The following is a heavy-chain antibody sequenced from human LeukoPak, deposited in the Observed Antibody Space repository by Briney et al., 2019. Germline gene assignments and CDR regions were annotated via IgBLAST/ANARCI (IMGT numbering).Heavy chain of an antibody. CDR2: IIPILGIA. D-gene: IGHD4-17*01. V-gene: IGHV1-69*02. CDR3: AEHNYGDYDVFDY. CDR1: GGTFSSYT. Sequence: SVKVSCKASGGTFSSYTISWVRQAPGQGHEWMGRIIPILGIANYAQKFQGRVTITADKSTSTAYMELSSLRSEDTAVYYCAEHNYGDYDVFDYWGQGTLVTVSS. J-gene: IGHJ4*02.